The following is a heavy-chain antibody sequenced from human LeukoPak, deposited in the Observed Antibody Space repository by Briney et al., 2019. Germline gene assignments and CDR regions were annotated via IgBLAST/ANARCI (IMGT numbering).Heavy chain of an antibody. V-gene: IGHV1-58*01. CDR1: GFTFTTRSA. CDR3: AAPYSSTWFDY. J-gene: IGHJ4*02. CDR2: IVVGSDNT. D-gene: IGHD6-13*01. Sequence: GTSVKVSCKASGFTFTTRSAVQWVRQARGQRLEWIGWIVVGSDNTNYAQKFQERVTITRGMSTSTAYMELSSLRSEDTAVYYCAAPYSSTWFDYWGQGTLVTVSS.